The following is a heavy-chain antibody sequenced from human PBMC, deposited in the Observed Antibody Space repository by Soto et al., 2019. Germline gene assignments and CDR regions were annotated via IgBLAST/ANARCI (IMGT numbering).Heavy chain of an antibody. V-gene: IGHV1-69*13. CDR2: IIPIFGTA. CDR1: GGTFSSYA. D-gene: IGHD2-15*01. CDR3: ARCRCSGGSCYHTYYYYYGMDL. Sequence: SVKVSCKASGGTFSSYAISWVRQAPGQGLEWMGGIIPIFGTANYAQKFQGRVTITADESTSTAYMELSSLRSEDTAVYYCARCRCSGGSCYHTYYYYYGMDLRGQGTTVTVSS. J-gene: IGHJ6*02.